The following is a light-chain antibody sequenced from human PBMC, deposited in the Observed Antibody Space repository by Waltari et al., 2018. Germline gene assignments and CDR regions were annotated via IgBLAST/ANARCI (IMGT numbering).Light chain of an antibody. V-gene: IGLV4-69*01. CDR3: QTWGTGFVV. J-gene: IGLJ2*01. CDR1: SGHSDYS. CDR2: LDSDGSH. Sequence: QLALTQSPSASASLGASVKLTCTLSSGHSDYSIAWHQQQPEKGPRYLMKLDSDGSHTMGDGLPHRFSGSSSWAERYLTTSSLQYEDEADYYCQTWGTGFVVFGGGTKLTVL.